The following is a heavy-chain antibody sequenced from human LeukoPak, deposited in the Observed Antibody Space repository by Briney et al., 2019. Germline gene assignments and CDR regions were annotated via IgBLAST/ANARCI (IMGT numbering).Heavy chain of an antibody. CDR3: ARQEEYCSSTSCYGSDAFDI. Sequence: PGGSLRLSCAASGFTFSSYGMHWVRQAPGKGLEWVAVIWYDGSNKYYADSVKGRFTISRDNSKNTLYLQMNSLRAEDTAVYYCARQEEYCSSTSCYGSDAFDIWGQGTMVTVSS. CDR1: GFTFSSYG. J-gene: IGHJ3*02. CDR2: IWYDGSNK. D-gene: IGHD2-2*01. V-gene: IGHV3-33*01.